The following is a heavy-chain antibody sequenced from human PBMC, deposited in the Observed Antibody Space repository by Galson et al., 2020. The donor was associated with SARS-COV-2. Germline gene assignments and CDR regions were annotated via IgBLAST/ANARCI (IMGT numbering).Heavy chain of an antibody. CDR1: GFTFSSYS. CDR2: ISSSSSYI. D-gene: IGHD4-17*01. Sequence: NSGGSLRLSCEASGFTFSSYSMNWVRQAPGKGLEWVSSISSSSSYIYYADSVKGRFTISRDNAKNSLYLQMNSLRAEDTAVYYCAREYDYGDSRLEYYYGMDVWGQGTTVTVSS. CDR3: AREYDYGDSRLEYYYGMDV. V-gene: IGHV3-21*01. J-gene: IGHJ6*02.